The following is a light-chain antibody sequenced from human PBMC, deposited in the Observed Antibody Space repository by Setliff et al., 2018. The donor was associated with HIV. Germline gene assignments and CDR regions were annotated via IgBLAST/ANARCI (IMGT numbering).Light chain of an antibody. V-gene: IGLV2-14*01. Sequence: QSALAQPASVSGSPGQSITISCTGTNSDIGGYDYVYWYQQQPGKAPKLMIYEVSGRPSGVSYRFSGSKSGTTASLTISGLQTEDEADYFCSSYTSSGTLVVFGTGTKVTVL. CDR3: SSYTSSGTLVV. CDR1: NSDIGGYDY. CDR2: EVS. J-gene: IGLJ1*01.